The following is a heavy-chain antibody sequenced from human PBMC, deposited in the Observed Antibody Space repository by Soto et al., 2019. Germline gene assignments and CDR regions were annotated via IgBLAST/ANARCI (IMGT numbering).Heavy chain of an antibody. J-gene: IGHJ5*02. D-gene: IGHD6-13*01. Sequence: SETRSLTCTVSGGSISSYYWSWIRQPPGRGLEWIGYIYYSGSTNYNPSLKSRVTISVDTSKNQFSLKLSSVTAADTAVYYCARKAAAGTYWFDPWGQGTLVTVSS. CDR2: IYYSGST. CDR1: GGSISSYY. CDR3: ARKAAAGTYWFDP. V-gene: IGHV4-59*08.